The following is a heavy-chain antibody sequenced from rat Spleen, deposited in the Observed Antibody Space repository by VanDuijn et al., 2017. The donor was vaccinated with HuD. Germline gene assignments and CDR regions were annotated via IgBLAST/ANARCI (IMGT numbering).Heavy chain of an antibody. Sequence: EVQLVESGGGLLQPGRSLKLSCTASGFTFINYVMAWVRQAPKKGLEWVTYINSDGGGTYYRDSVKGRFTISRDDAKNTLYLQMDSLRSEDTATYYCTTGTFWGQGVMVTVSS. CDR2: INSDGGGT. J-gene: IGHJ2*01. CDR3: TTGTF. V-gene: IGHV5-27*01. CDR1: GFTFINYV.